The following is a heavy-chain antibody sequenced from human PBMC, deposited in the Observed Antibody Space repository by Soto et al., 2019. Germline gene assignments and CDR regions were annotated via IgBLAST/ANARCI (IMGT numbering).Heavy chain of an antibody. CDR2: TYYSGRT. D-gene: IGHD5-18*01. CDR1: GDSIFGGDYY. J-gene: IGHJ3*02. CDR3: ARDVDSTILKPNDAFGI. V-gene: IGHV4-30-4*01. Sequence: SETLSLTCTVSGDSIFGGDYYWSWIRQAPGKGLQWVGSTYYSGRTYYNPSLESRIAMTVDTSQNQFSLKLSSVTAADSAVYFCARDVDSTILKPNDAFGIWGQGSMVTVSS.